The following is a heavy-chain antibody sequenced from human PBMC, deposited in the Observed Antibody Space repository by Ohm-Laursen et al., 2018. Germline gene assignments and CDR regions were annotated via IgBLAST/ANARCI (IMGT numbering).Heavy chain of an antibody. CDR3: ARVQDNSSSNPPERLYYYYGMDV. CDR2: IYTSGST. D-gene: IGHD6-13*01. Sequence: TLSLTCAVYGGSISSYYWSWIRQPAGKGLEWIGRIYTSGSTNYNPSLKSRVTISVDTSKNQFSLKLSSVTAADTAVYYCARVQDNSSSNPPERLYYYYGMDVWGQGTTVTVSS. V-gene: IGHV4-59*10. J-gene: IGHJ6*02. CDR1: GGSISSYY.